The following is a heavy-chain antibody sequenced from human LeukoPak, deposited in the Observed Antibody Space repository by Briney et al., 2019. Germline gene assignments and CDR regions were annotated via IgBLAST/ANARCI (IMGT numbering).Heavy chain of an antibody. J-gene: IGHJ4*02. CDR1: GYTFTDYY. CDR3: ETRDIVTAERVD. V-gene: IGHV1-2*02. CDR2: INPNSGGT. D-gene: IGHD5-12*01. Sequence: ASVKVSCKASGYTFTDYYMHWVRQAPGQGLEWMGWINPNSGGTNYAQKFQGRVTMTRDTSISTAYMELSRLTSDDTAVYYCETRDIVTAERVDWGQGTLVIVSS.